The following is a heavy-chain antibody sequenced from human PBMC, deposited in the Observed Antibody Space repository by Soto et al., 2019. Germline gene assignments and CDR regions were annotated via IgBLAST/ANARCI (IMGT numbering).Heavy chain of an antibody. CDR3: ARDNIVRTMVRFDC. J-gene: IGHJ4*02. CDR1: GDSVFSKSAT. V-gene: IGHV6-1*01. Sequence: NLSLMGVISGDSVFSKSATWHWIRHSPSRGVEWLGRTYYRSKWYSDYATSVKSRITINPDTSKNQFSLQLKSVTPEDTAVDGCARDNIVRTMVRFDCWGQGTQVTVSS. D-gene: IGHD1-26*01. CDR2: TYYRSKWYS.